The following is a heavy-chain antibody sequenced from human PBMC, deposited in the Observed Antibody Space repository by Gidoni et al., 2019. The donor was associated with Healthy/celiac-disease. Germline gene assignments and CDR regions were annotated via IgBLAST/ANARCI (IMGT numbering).Heavy chain of an antibody. D-gene: IGHD2-15*01. Sequence: EVQLLESGGGLVQPGGSLRLSCAASGFTFSSYAMSWVRQAPGKGLEWVSAISGSGGSTYYADSVKGRFTISRDNSKNTLYLQMNSLRAEDTAVYYCAKRSRGYCSGGSCYPVDYWGQGTLVTVSS. CDR3: AKRSRGYCSGGSCYPVDY. CDR2: ISGSGGST. J-gene: IGHJ4*02. CDR1: GFTFSSYA. V-gene: IGHV3-23*01.